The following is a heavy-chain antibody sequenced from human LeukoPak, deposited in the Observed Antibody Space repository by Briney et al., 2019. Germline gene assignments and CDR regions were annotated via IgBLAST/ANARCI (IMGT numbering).Heavy chain of an antibody. Sequence: PGGSLRLSCAASGFTFSSYAMSWVRQAPGKGLEWVSAISGSDGNTYYADSVKGRFTISRDNSKNTLYLQMNSLRAEDTAVYYCAKVGDSSGYWMGDYWGQGTLVTVSS. CDR2: ISGSDGNT. CDR1: GFTFSSYA. J-gene: IGHJ4*02. D-gene: IGHD3-22*01. CDR3: AKVGDSSGYWMGDY. V-gene: IGHV3-23*01.